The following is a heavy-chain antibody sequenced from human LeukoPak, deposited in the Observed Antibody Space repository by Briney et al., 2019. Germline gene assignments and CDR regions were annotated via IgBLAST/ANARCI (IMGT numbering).Heavy chain of an antibody. CDR3: ARIGYSYGIDY. V-gene: IGHV4-61*02. Sequence: SETLSLTSTVSGGSISSGSYYWSWIRQPAGKGLEWIGRIYTSGSTNYNPSLKSRVTISVDTSKSQFSLKLSSVTAADTAVYYCARIGYSYGIDYWGQGTLVTVSS. D-gene: IGHD5-18*01. CDR1: GGSISSGSYY. CDR2: IYTSGST. J-gene: IGHJ4*02.